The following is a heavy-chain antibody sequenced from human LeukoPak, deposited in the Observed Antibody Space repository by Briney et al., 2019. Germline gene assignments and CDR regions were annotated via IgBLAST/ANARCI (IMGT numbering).Heavy chain of an antibody. CDR3: ARLKTSGSYSHDGFDI. D-gene: IGHD1-26*01. CDR2: IKSKTDGGTT. J-gene: IGHJ3*02. V-gene: IGHV3-15*01. CDR1: GFTFSNAW. Sequence: GGSLRLSCAASGFTFSNAWMSWVRQAPGKGLEWVGRIKSKTDGGTTDYAAPVKGRFTISRDISKNTLYLQMNSLRDEDTALYYCARLKTSGSYSHDGFDIWGQGTLVTVSS.